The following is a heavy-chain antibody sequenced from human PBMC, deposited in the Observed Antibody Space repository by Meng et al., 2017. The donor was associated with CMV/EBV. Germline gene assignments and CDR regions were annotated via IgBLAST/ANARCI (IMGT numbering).Heavy chain of an antibody. V-gene: IGHV3-30-3*01. D-gene: IGHD1-1*01. CDR2: ISYDGSNK. CDR3: ARVGALPTFYGMDV. CDR1: GFTFSSYA. Sequence: GESLKISCAASGFTFSSYAMHWVRQAPGKGLEWVAVISYDGSNKYYADSVKGRFTISRDNSKNTLYLQMNSLRAEDTAVYYCARVGALPTFYGMDVWGQGTTVTVS. J-gene: IGHJ6*02.